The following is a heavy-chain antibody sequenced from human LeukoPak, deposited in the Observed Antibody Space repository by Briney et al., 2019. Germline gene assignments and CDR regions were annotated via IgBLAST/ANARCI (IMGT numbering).Heavy chain of an antibody. CDR1: GFTFSSYS. CDR2: ISSSSSYI. CDR3: ARDFGGIGHFDY. J-gene: IGHJ4*02. V-gene: IGHV3-21*01. D-gene: IGHD3-10*01. Sequence: GGSLRLSCAASGFTFSSYSMNWVRQAPGKGLEWVSSISSSSSYIYYAESVKGRFTISRDNSKNTLYLQMSSLRAEDTAVYYCARDFGGIGHFDYWGQGTLVTVSS.